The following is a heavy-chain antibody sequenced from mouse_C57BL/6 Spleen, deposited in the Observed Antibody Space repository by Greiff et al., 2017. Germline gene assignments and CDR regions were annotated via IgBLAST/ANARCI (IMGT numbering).Heavy chain of an antibody. D-gene: IGHD3-3*01. V-gene: IGHV1-72*01. Sequence: QVQLQQPGAELVKPGASVKLSCKASGYTFTSYWMNWVKQRPGRGLEWIGRIDTNSGGTTYNEKFKSKATLTVDKPSSTAYMQLSSLTSEDSAVEYCAESQGHWIAYWGQGTLVTVSA. CDR2: IDTNSGGT. J-gene: IGHJ3*01. CDR3: AESQGHWIAY. CDR1: GYTFTSYW.